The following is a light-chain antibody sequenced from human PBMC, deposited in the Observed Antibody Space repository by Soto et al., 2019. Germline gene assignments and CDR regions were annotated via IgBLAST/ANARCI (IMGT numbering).Light chain of an antibody. CDR2: DSN. CDR1: SSNIGNNY. V-gene: IGLV1-51*01. CDR3: ATWDTSLSAGV. Sequence: QSVLTQPPSVSAAPGQTVTISCSGSSSNIGNNYVSWYQHLPGTAPKLLIYDSNKRPSGIPDRFSGSKSGTSASLGITGLQTGDEADYYCATWDTSLSAGVFGGGTQLTVL. J-gene: IGLJ3*02.